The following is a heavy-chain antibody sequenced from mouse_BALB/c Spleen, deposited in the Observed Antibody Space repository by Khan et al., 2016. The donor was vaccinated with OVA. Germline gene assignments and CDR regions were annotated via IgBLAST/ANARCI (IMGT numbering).Heavy chain of an antibody. CDR3: VRENYYGSSHYAMDY. J-gene: IGHJ4*01. CDR2: ISPGSGTP. V-gene: IGHV1S41*01. CDR1: GYTFTSYW. D-gene: IGHD1-1*01. Sequence: DLVKPGASVKLSCKASGYTFTSYWINWIKQRPGQGLEWIGRISPGSGTPYYNEMFKGKETLTVDTSSSTAYIQLSSLSSEDSAVYFCVRENYYGSSHYAMDYWGKGTSVTVSS.